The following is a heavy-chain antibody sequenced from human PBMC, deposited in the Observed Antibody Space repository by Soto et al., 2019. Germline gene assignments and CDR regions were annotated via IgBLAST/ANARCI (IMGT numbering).Heavy chain of an antibody. J-gene: IGHJ4*02. Sequence: GVSLRLSFAPSGSHLSNYAMSWFRRSPGKRLEWVPSITGSGDYTYYADSVKGRFTNSRDNSKNTLYLQMNSLRAEDTAVYYCAKARYYDSTGYLYYFDYWGQGNLVTVSA. D-gene: IGHD3-22*01. V-gene: IGHV3-23*01. CDR2: ITGSGDYT. CDR1: GSHLSNYA. CDR3: AKARYYDSTGYLYYFDY.